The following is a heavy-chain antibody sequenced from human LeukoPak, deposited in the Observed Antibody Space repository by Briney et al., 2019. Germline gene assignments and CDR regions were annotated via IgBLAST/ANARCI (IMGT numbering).Heavy chain of an antibody. CDR2: ISGSGGST. J-gene: IGHJ5*02. CDR1: GFTFSNYA. CDR3: AREKEKA. D-gene: IGHD5-24*01. V-gene: IGHV3-23*01. Sequence: RPGGSLRLSCAASGFTFSNYAMNWVRQAPGKGLEWVSTISGSGGSTYCADSVKGRFTVSRDNSKNTLYLQMNSLRAEDTAVYYCAREKEKAWGQGTLVTVSS.